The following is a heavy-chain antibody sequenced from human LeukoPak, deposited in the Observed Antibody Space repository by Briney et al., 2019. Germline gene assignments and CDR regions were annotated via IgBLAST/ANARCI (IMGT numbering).Heavy chain of an antibody. V-gene: IGHV3-7*05. D-gene: IGHD3-9*01. CDR1: GFTFSGSA. CDR3: ARSGLRYFDCPDY. J-gene: IGHJ4*02. CDR2: IKQDGSEK. Sequence: PGGSLRLSCAASGFTFSGSAIHWVRQAPGKGLEWVATIKQDGSEKYYVDSVKGRFTISRDNAKNSLSLQMNSLRAEDTAVYYCARSGLRYFDCPDYWGQGALVTVSS.